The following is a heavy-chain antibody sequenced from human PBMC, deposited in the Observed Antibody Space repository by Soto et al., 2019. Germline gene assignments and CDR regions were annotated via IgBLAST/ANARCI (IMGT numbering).Heavy chain of an antibody. J-gene: IGHJ5*02. Sequence: QVQLVQSGAEVKKPGASVKVSCKASGYTFTSYDINWVRQATGQGLEWMGWMNPNSGNTDYAQKFQGRVTMTRNTSLSTAYMGLSSLRSEDTAVYYCAREGSAAGTGWFDPWGQGTLVTVSS. V-gene: IGHV1-8*01. D-gene: IGHD6-13*01. CDR2: MNPNSGNT. CDR1: GYTFTSYD. CDR3: AREGSAAGTGWFDP.